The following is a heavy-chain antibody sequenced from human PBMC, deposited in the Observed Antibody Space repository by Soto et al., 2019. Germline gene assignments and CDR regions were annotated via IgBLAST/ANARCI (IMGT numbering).Heavy chain of an antibody. Sequence: GASVKVSCKASGYTFTSYDINWVRQATGQGLEWMGWMNPNSGNTGYAQKFQERVTITRDMSTSTAYMELSSLRSEDTAVYYCAAEGIRNIATGHHPFDIWGQGTMVTVSS. CDR1: GYTFTSYD. D-gene: IGHD6-13*01. CDR3: AAEGIRNIATGHHPFDI. J-gene: IGHJ3*02. V-gene: IGHV1-8*01. CDR2: MNPNSGNT.